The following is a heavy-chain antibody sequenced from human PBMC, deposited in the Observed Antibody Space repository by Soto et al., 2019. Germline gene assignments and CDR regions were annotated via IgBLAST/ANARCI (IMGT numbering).Heavy chain of an antibody. Sequence: GGSLRLSCAASGFTFSSYAMSWVRQAPGKGLEWVSAISGSGGSTYYADSVKGRFTISRDNSKNTLYLQMNSLRAEDTAVYYCARNRGYCSGGSCTWYFDYWGQGTLVTVSS. CDR3: ARNRGYCSGGSCTWYFDY. J-gene: IGHJ4*02. D-gene: IGHD2-15*01. CDR2: ISGSGGST. CDR1: GFTFSSYA. V-gene: IGHV3-23*01.